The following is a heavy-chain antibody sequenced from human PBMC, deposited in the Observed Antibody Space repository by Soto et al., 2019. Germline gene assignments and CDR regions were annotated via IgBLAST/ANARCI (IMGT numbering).Heavy chain of an antibody. D-gene: IGHD5-12*01. V-gene: IGHV3-33*01. CDR1: GFTFSSYG. CDR3: ARDPFRWLPYSWDYFDY. J-gene: IGHJ4*02. CDR2: IWYDGSNK. Sequence: PGGSLRLSCAASGFTFSSYGMHWVRQAPGKGLEWVAVIWYDGSNKYYADSVKGRFTISRDNSKNTLYLQMNSLRAEDTAVYYCARDPFRWLPYSWDYFDYWGQGTLVTVSS.